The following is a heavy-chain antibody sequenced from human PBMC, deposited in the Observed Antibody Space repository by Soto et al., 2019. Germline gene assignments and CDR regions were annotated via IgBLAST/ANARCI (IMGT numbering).Heavy chain of an antibody. Sequence: VQLVESGGGLIQPGGSLRLSCAASEFTVSNNHMTWVRQAAGKGLELVSFVHGGGSTSYADSVKGRFTISRDNSKNTLYLQMDSLSAEDTAIYYCAGRLTTAASLDYWGRGTLVTVSS. D-gene: IGHD3-16*01. CDR1: EFTVSNNH. CDR3: AGRLTTAASLDY. CDR2: VHGGGST. V-gene: IGHV3-53*01. J-gene: IGHJ4*02.